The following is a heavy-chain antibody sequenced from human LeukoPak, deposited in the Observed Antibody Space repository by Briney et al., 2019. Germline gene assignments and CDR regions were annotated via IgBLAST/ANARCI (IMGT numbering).Heavy chain of an antibody. CDR1: GYTFTSYG. CDR3: ARPNYDFWSGYLPH. J-gene: IGHJ4*02. Sequence: GASVKVSCKASGYTFTSYGISWVRQAPGQGLEWMGWINPNSGGTNYAQKFQGRVTMTRDTSISTAYMELSRLRSDDTAVYYCARPNYDFWSGYLPHWGQGTLVTVSS. V-gene: IGHV1-2*02. D-gene: IGHD3-3*01. CDR2: INPNSGGT.